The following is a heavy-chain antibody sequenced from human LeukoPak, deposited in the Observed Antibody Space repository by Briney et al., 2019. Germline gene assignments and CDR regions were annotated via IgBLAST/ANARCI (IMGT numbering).Heavy chain of an antibody. V-gene: IGHV5-51*01. CDR2: IYPGDSDT. Sequence: GESLQISCQGSGYRFTTYWIAWVRQMPGKGLEWMGVIYPGDSDTRYSTSFQGQVTISVDKSISTAYLQWSSLKASDTAIYYCARTYRSSESFDYWGQGTLVTVSS. J-gene: IGHJ4*02. D-gene: IGHD6-6*01. CDR3: ARTYRSSESFDY. CDR1: GYRFTTYW.